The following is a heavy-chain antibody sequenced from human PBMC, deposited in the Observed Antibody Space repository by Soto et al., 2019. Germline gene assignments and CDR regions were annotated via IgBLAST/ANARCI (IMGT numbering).Heavy chain of an antibody. CDR1: GGSISSLY. V-gene: IGHV4-59*11. D-gene: IGHD3-16*02. CDR2: IYYSGST. CDR3: ARQANDYIWGSYRYTPSYDAFDI. J-gene: IGHJ3*02. Sequence: SQTLSLTCTVSGGSISSLYWSWIRQPPGKGLEWIGYIYYSGSTNYNPSLKSRVTISVDTSKNQFSLKLSSVTAADTAVYYCARQANDYIWGSYRYTPSYDAFDIWGQGTMVTVSS.